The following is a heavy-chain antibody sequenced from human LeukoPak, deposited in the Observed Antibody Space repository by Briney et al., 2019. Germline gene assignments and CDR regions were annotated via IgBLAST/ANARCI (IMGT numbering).Heavy chain of an antibody. Sequence: PGGSLRLSCAASGSTFSSYATSWVRQAPGKGLEWVSAISGSGGSTYYADSVKGRFTISRDNSKNTLYLQMNSLRAEDTAVYYCAKEWHSIGWYGRSSWFDPWGQGTLVTVSS. CDR1: GSTFSSYA. D-gene: IGHD6-19*01. CDR3: AKEWHSIGWYGRSSWFDP. V-gene: IGHV3-23*01. CDR2: ISGSGGST. J-gene: IGHJ5*02.